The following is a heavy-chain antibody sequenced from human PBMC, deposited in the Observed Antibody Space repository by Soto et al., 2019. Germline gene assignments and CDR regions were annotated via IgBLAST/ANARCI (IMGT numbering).Heavy chain of an antibody. CDR2: ITSNSDHI. J-gene: IGHJ4*02. CDR1: GFMFSAYT. CDR3: ATPYYYNH. V-gene: IGHV3-21*01. Sequence: GSLRLSCAASGFMFSAYTMSWVRQAPGKGLEWLSSITSNSDHIDYADSVRGRFTVSRDNARKSLYLQMDSLGAEDTGVYYCATPYYYNHWGPGTLVTVSS.